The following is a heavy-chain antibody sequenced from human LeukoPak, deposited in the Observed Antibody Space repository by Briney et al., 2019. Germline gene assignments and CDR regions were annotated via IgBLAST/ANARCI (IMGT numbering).Heavy chain of an antibody. CDR3: ARAPSDFYSGSFDY. V-gene: IGHV1-2*02. J-gene: IGHJ4*02. CDR2: INPNSGGT. CDR1: GYTFTGYY. D-gene: IGHD1-26*01. Sequence: GASVKVSRKASGYTFTGYYMHWVRQAPGQGLEWMGWINPNSGGTNYAQKFQGRVTMTRDTSISTAYMELSRLRSDDTAVYYCARAPSDFYSGSFDYWGQGTLVTVSS.